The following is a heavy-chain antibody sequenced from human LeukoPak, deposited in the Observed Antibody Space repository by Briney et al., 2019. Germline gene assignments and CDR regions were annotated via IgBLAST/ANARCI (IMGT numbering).Heavy chain of an antibody. Sequence: GASVKVSCKASGYTFTSYGISWVRQAPGQGLEWMGWISAYNGNTNYAQKLQGRVTMTTDTSTSTAYMELRSLRSDDTAVYYCARDPPIFTIFGVAPFDYWGQGTLVTVSS. CDR1: GYTFTSYG. CDR3: ARDPPIFTIFGVAPFDY. D-gene: IGHD3-3*01. CDR2: ISAYNGNT. V-gene: IGHV1-18*01. J-gene: IGHJ4*02.